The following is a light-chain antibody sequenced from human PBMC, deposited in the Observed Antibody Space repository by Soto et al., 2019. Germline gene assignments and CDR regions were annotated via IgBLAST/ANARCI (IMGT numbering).Light chain of an antibody. Sequence: QSALTQPASVSGSPGQSITISCTGTSSDVGSYNIVSWYQQHPGKAPKLMIYEVSKRPSGVSNRFSGSKSGNTASLTISGLQAEDEADYYCCSYAGSSTVVFGGGTQVTLL. CDR2: EVS. J-gene: IGLJ2*01. CDR3: CSYAGSSTVV. CDR1: SSDVGSYNI. V-gene: IGLV2-23*02.